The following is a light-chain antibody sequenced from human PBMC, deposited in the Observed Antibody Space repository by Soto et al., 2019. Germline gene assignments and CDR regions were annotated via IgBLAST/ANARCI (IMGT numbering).Light chain of an antibody. CDR3: SSYTSRCTVI. Sequence: QSALTQPAYVSGSPGQSITISCTGTISDVGAYNYVSWYQQHPGKVPKLMIYDVINRPSGVSDRFSGSKSGNTASLTISGLEAEDEADYYCSSYTSRCTVIFGGGTKLTVL. CDR1: ISDVGAYNY. CDR2: DVI. V-gene: IGLV2-14*03. J-gene: IGLJ2*01.